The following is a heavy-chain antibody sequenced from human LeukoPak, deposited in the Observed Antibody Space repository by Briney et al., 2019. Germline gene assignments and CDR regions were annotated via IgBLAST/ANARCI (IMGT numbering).Heavy chain of an antibody. Sequence: ASVKVSCKASGYTFTGYYMHWVRQAPGQGLEWMGRINPNSGGTNYAQKFQGRVTMTRDTSISTAYMELSRLRSDDTAVYYCARDPVLRYFDWPSISNWFDPWGQGTLVTVSS. CDR1: GYTFTGYY. CDR3: ARDPVLRYFDWPSISNWFDP. D-gene: IGHD3-9*01. CDR2: INPNSGGT. J-gene: IGHJ5*02. V-gene: IGHV1-2*06.